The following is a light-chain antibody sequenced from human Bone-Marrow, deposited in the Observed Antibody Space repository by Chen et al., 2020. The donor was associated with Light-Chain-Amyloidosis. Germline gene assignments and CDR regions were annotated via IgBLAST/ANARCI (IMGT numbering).Light chain of an antibody. CDR2: GAS. Sequence: IQMTQSPSSPSAFVGDRVTITCRPSQFISSYLSWYQQRPGKAPKLLIFGASSLPSGVPSRFSGSGSGTDFTLTISSLEPEDFAIYYCQQSYTSPYTVGGGTKVEI. J-gene: IGKJ4*01. CDR1: QFISSY. V-gene: IGKV1-39*01. CDR3: QQSYTSPYT.